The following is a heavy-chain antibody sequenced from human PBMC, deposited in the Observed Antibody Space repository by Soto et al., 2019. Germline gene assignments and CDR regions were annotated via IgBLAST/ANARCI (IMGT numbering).Heavy chain of an antibody. V-gene: IGHV3-30*18. J-gene: IGHJ4*02. CDR1: GFTFSDCG. Sequence: QVQLVESGGGVVQPGKSLRLSCAASGFTFSDCGMHWVRRAPGKGLEWVALTSYDGNEDYYGDSVKGRFTISRDNSNNNLYLHMHSLSPDDTAVYYCANVEGEYTTVTTLHYWGQGTLVTVSS. CDR2: TSYDGNED. CDR3: ANVEGEYTTVTTLHY. D-gene: IGHD4-17*01.